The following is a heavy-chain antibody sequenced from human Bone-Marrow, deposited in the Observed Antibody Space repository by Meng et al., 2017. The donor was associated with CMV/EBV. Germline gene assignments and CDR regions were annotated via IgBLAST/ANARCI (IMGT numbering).Heavy chain of an antibody. J-gene: IGHJ3*02. V-gene: IGHV3-30*02. CDR3: AKAVFGGVSLSAFDI. Sequence: GESLKISCAASGFTVSSIYMNWVRQAPGKGLEWVAFIRYDGSNKYYADSVKGRFTISRDNSKNTLYLQMNSLRAEDTAVYYCAKAVFGGVSLSAFDIWGQGTMVTVSS. D-gene: IGHD3-16*01. CDR1: GFTVSSIY. CDR2: IRYDGSNK.